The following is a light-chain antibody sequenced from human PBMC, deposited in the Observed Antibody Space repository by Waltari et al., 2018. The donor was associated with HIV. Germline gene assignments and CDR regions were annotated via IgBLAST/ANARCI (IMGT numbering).Light chain of an antibody. Sequence: EIVMTQSPATLSVSPGETDTLPCRASQSVSHNLAWYQQKPGQPPRLVIYAASSRAAGMPARFSGSGSGTEFTLTITSLQSGDFGVYYCQQYSDWPRYTFGGGTNLEIK. J-gene: IGKJ2*01. CDR3: QQYSDWPRYT. V-gene: IGKV3-15*01. CDR2: AAS. CDR1: QSVSHN.